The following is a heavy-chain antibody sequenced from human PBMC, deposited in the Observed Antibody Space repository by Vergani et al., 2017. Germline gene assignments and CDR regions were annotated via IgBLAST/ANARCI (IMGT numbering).Heavy chain of an antibody. Sequence: EVQLVESGGGLVQPGGSLRLSCAASGFTVSSNYMSWVRQAPGKGLEWVSVIYSGGSTYYADSVKGRFTISRDNSKNTLYLQMNRLRAEDTAVYYCARGYILTGYYTFDYWGQGTLVTVSS. CDR3: ARGYILTGYYTFDY. D-gene: IGHD3-9*01. J-gene: IGHJ4*02. V-gene: IGHV3-66*02. CDR1: GFTVSSNY. CDR2: IYSGGST.